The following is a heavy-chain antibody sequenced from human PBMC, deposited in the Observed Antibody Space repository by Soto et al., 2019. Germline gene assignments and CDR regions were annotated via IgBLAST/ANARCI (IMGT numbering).Heavy chain of an antibody. D-gene: IGHD2-15*01. CDR1: GYAFTTYC. CDR2: INPANGDA. V-gene: IGHV1-3*01. J-gene: IGHJ4*02. CDR3: VRGPSSRYFDS. Sequence: ASVKVSCKTSGYAFTTYCLHWMRQAPGQRLEWMGRINPANGDALYSQKFLGRVSITRDTSATTVYMELTYLTSEDTAIYYCVRGPSSRYFDSWGKGTLVTVSS.